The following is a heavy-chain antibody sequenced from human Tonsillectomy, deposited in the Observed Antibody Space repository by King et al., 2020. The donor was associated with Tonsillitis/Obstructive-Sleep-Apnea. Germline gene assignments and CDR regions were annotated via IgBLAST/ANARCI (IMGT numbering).Heavy chain of an antibody. V-gene: IGHV3-74*01. Sequence: EVQLVESGGGLVQPGGSLRLSCAASGFTFSSYWMHWVRQAPGKGLVWVSHIHSNGSSTSYADSVKGRFTISRDNAKNTLYLQMNSLRAEDTAVYYCARDITVAGTGYFDYWGQGTLVTVSS. CDR3: ARDITVAGTGYFDY. D-gene: IGHD6-19*01. J-gene: IGHJ4*02. CDR1: GFTFSSYW. CDR2: IHSNGSST.